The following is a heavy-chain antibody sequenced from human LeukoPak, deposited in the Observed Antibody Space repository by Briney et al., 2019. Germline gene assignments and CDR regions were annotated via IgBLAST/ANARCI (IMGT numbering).Heavy chain of an antibody. Sequence: GASVKVSCKASGYTFTDHYIHWVRQAPGQGLEWMGWINPNSGGTNYAQKFQGRVTMTRDTSISTAYMELSRLRSDDTAVYYCARDRNAAALFDYWGQGTLVTVSS. V-gene: IGHV1-2*02. D-gene: IGHD6-13*01. CDR3: ARDRNAAALFDY. CDR2: INPNSGGT. J-gene: IGHJ4*02. CDR1: GYTFTDHY.